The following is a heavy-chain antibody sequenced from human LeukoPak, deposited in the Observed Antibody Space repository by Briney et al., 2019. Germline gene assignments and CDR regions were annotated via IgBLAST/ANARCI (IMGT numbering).Heavy chain of an antibody. D-gene: IGHD1-7*01. Sequence: ASVKVSCKASGGTFSNYAISWVRQAPGQGLEWMGRIIPILGIAKYAQKFQGRVTVTADKSTSRAYMELSSLRSEDTAVYYCARDGSLTGTPSSLSFDYWGQGTLVTVSS. J-gene: IGHJ4*02. CDR1: GGTFSNYA. V-gene: IGHV1-69*04. CDR3: ARDGSLTGTPSSLSFDY. CDR2: IIPILGIA.